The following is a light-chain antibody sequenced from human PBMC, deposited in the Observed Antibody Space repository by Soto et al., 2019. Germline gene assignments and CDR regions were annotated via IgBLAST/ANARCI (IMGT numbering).Light chain of an antibody. Sequence: QSVLTQPASVSGSPGQSITISCTGNSSDVGGYNYVSWYQQNPGKAPKLMIYDVSNRPSGVSNRFSGSKSGNTASLTISGLQAGDEADYYCSSYTSSSTLDVVFGGGTKLTVL. V-gene: IGLV2-14*01. CDR1: SSDVGGYNY. CDR3: SSYTSSSTLDVV. J-gene: IGLJ2*01. CDR2: DVS.